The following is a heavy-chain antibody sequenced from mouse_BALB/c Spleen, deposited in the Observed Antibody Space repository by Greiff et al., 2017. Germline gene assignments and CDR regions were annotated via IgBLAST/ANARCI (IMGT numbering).Heavy chain of an antibody. CDR1: GYSITSDYA. CDR3: ARVISGSSFYFDY. J-gene: IGHJ2*01. Sequence: EVQGVESGPGLVKPSQSLSLTCTVTGYSITSDYAWNWIRQFPGNKLEWMGYISYSGSTSYNPSLKSRISITRDTSKNQFFLQLNSVTTEDTATYYCARVISGSSFYFDYWGQGTTLTVSS. D-gene: IGHD1-1*01. V-gene: IGHV3-2*02. CDR2: ISYSGST.